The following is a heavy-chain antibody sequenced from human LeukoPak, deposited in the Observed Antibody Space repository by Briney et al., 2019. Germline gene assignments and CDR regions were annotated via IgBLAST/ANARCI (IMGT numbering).Heavy chain of an antibody. CDR2: IIPIPGIA. J-gene: IGHJ6*02. V-gene: IGHV1-69*04. CDR3: ARDYRSTVVTPGDYYYYYGMDV. Sequence: ASVKVSCKASGGTFSSYAISWVRQAPGQGLEWMGRIIPIPGIANYAQKFQGRVTITADKSTSTAYMELSSLRSEDTAVYYCARDYRSTVVTPGDYYYYYGMDVWGQGTTVTVPS. CDR1: GGTFSSYA. D-gene: IGHD4-23*01.